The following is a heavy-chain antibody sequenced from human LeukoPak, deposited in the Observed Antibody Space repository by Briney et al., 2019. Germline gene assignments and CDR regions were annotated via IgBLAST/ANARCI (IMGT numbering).Heavy chain of an antibody. CDR1: GHTFSIYC. Sequence: GGPDTLLCAVSGHTFSIYCMIWVRQARGEAPEGVGCIKRRNDADTTDYAAPVKGRFTISRDDSMNTLFLQLNSLKTEDTAVYYCATERYCSSSTCPGGFEVWGQGTMVTVSS. J-gene: IGHJ3*01. CDR3: ATERYCSSSTCPGGFEV. V-gene: IGHV3-15*01. D-gene: IGHD2-2*01. CDR2: IKRRNDADTT.